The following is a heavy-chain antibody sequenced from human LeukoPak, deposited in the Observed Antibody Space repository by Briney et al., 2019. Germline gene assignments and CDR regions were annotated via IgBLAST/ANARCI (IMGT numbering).Heavy chain of an antibody. D-gene: IGHD3-22*01. CDR3: ARDRAYYYDSSGYYFGVYYFDY. CDR2: IYTSGST. V-gene: IGHV4-4*07. Sequence: SETLSLTCTVSGGSISSYYWSWIRQPAGKGLEWIGRIYTSGSTNYNPSPKSRVTMSVDTSKNQFSLKLSSVTAADTAVYYCARDRAYYYDSSGYYFGVYYFDYWGQGTLVTVSS. J-gene: IGHJ4*02. CDR1: GGSISSYY.